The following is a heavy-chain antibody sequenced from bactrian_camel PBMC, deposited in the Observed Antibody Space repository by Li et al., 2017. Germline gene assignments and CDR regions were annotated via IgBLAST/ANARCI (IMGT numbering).Heavy chain of an antibody. J-gene: IGHJ4*01. CDR2: FDSDGRIT. Sequence: PLVESGGGSVQAGGSLRLSCRVSGYISNYCMAWFRQAPGKEREGVAAFDSDGRITYADSVKGRFTISQDNAKNTLYLQMNSLKTEDTAVYYCATAVWGQGTQVTVS. V-gene: IGHV3S31*01. CDR3: ATAV. CDR1: GYISNYC.